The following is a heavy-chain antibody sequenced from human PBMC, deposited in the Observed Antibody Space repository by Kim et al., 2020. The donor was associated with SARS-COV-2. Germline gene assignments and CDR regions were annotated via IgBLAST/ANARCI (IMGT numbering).Heavy chain of an antibody. J-gene: IGHJ4*02. D-gene: IGHD5-18*01. CDR1: GFTFSDYY. CDR3: ARDPSYGYREVDY. V-gene: IGHV3-11*01. Sequence: GGSLRLSCAASGFTFSDYYMSWIRQAPGKGLEWVSYISSSGSTIYYADSVKGRFTISRDNAKNSLYLQMNSLRAEDTAVYYCARDPSYGYREVDYWGQGTLVTVSS. CDR2: ISSSGSTI.